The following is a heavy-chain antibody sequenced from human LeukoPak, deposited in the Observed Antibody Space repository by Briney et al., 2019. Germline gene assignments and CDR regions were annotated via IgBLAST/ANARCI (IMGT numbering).Heavy chain of an antibody. Sequence: SVKVSCKASGGTFSSYAISWVRQAPGQGLEWMGGIIPIFGTANYAQKFQGRVTITADKSTSTAYMELSSLRAEDTAVYYCANRDSSSWYGSYYFDYWGQGTLVTVSS. CDR1: GGTFSSYA. D-gene: IGHD6-13*01. CDR3: ANRDSSSWYGSYYFDY. J-gene: IGHJ4*02. V-gene: IGHV1-69*06. CDR2: IIPIFGTA.